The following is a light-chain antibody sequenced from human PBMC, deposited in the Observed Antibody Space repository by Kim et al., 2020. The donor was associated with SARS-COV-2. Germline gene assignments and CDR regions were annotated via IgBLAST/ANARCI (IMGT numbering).Light chain of an antibody. V-gene: IGKV1-16*02. Sequence: AYVGDRDTITCRAMQGISKYLAWFQQKTGEAPKSLFYGVYSLQSGGPPKFSGSGSGTDFTLPMSSLQPEDFATYYCEQYETYPHTFGQGTKLEI. CDR1: QGISKY. CDR3: EQYETYPHT. CDR2: GVY. J-gene: IGKJ2*01.